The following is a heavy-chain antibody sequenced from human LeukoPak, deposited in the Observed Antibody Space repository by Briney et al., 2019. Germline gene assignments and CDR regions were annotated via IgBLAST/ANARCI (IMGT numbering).Heavy chain of an antibody. CDR1: GFTFNSFA. D-gene: IGHD3-16*01. V-gene: IGHV3-23*01. Sequence: GGSLTLSCAPSGFTFNSFAINSVRHAPGKWLEWVSCIRGSDGSSHYPEFVKGRFTISRDNSKNTLHLQMNSLSGEDTAVYYCAKSLGAGGYTRVKGFDRWGQGTVVTVSS. J-gene: IGHJ5*02. CDR3: AKSLGAGGYTRVKGFDR. CDR2: IRGSDGSS.